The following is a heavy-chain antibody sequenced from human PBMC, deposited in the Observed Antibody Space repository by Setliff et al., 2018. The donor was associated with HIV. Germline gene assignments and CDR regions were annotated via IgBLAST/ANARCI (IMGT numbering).Heavy chain of an antibody. J-gene: IGHJ6*03. Sequence: GASVKVSCKASGGTFSSYAISWVRQAPGQGLEWMGGIIPIFGTANYAQKFQGRVTITADESTSTAYMELSSLRSEDTAVYYCARSAKSGAWTYYDFWSGYSYYYMDVWGKGTTVTVS. D-gene: IGHD3-3*01. CDR3: ARSAKSGAWTYYDFWSGYSYYYMDV. CDR1: GGTFSSYA. V-gene: IGHV1-69*13. CDR2: IIPIFGTA.